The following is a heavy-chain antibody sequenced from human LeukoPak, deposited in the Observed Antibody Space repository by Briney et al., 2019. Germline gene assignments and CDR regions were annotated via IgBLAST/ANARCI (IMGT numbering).Heavy chain of an antibody. CDR1: GGSISSYY. V-gene: IGHV4-4*09. J-gene: IGHJ3*02. CDR3: ARHLVGATRHAFDI. Sequence: SETLSLTCTVTGGSISSYYWSWIRQPPGKGLEWIGYIYTSGSTNYNPSLKSRVPISVDTSKNQFSLKLSSVTAADTAVYYCARHLVGATRHAFDIWGQGTMVTVSS. CDR2: IYTSGST. D-gene: IGHD1-26*01.